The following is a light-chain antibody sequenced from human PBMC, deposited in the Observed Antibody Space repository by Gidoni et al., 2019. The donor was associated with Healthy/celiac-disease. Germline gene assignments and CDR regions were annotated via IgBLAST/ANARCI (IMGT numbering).Light chain of an antibody. V-gene: IGKV1-8*01. CDR2: AAS. Sequence: AIRMTQSPSSFSASTGDRVTITCRPSQGISSYLAWYQQKPGKAPKLLIYAASTLQSGVPSRFSGSGSGTDFTLTISCLQSEDFATYHCQQYYSYPYTFGQGTKLEIK. CDR3: QQYYSYPYT. CDR1: QGISSY. J-gene: IGKJ2*01.